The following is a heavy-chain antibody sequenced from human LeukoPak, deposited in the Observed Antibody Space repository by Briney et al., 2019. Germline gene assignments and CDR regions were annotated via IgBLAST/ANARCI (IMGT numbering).Heavy chain of an antibody. CDR2: SYYSGSN. V-gene: IGHV4-39*01. CDR1: CIPVSNLEYY. Sequence: SETFDLPFTGFCIPVSNLEYYLGGLRPPPGPGLEWIGSSYYSGSNYYNPSLGSRVAISVDTSNNQFSLKLYSVTAADTDVYYCARHYDFWSGYLDYWGQGTLVTVSS. J-gene: IGHJ4*02. CDR3: ARHYDFWSGYLDY. D-gene: IGHD3-3*01.